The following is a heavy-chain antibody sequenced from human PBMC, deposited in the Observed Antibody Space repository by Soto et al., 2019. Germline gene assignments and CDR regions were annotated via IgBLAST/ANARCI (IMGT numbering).Heavy chain of an antibody. D-gene: IGHD2-2*01. CDR2: IYHSGST. CDR1: GGSISSSNW. V-gene: IGHV4-4*02. Sequence: QVQLQESGPGLVKPSGTLSLTCAVSGGSISSSNWWSWVRQPPGKGLEWIGEIYHSGSTNYNPSLESLVTISVDKSKNQFSLKLSSVTAADTAVYYCASRYCISTSCYVGYYGMDVWGQGTTVTVSS. J-gene: IGHJ6*02. CDR3: ASRYCISTSCYVGYYGMDV.